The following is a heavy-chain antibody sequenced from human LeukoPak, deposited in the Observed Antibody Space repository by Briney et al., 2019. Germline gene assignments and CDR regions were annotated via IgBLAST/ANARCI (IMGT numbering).Heavy chain of an antibody. V-gene: IGHV3-7*05. CDR3: ARETRVAAAGYYYYGMDV. Sequence: GGSLRLSCAASGFTFSSYWMSWGRQAPGKGLEWVANIKQDGSERNYVDSVKGRFTISRDNAKNSLYLQMNSLRAEDTAVYYCARETRVAAAGYYYYGMDVWGQGTTVTVSS. J-gene: IGHJ6*02. D-gene: IGHD6-13*01. CDR2: IKQDGSER. CDR1: GFTFSSYW.